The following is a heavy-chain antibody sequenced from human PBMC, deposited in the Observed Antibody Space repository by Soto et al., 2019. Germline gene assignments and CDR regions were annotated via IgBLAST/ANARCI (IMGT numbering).Heavy chain of an antibody. J-gene: IGHJ1*01. CDR1: GDSVSSNSAA. D-gene: IGHD6-13*01. CDR3: AREYSSSNAGLQN. Sequence: SQTLSLTCAISGDSVSSNSAACNWIRQSPSRGLEWLGRTYYRSKWYNDYAVSVKSRITINPDTSKNQFSLQLNSVTPEDTAVYYCAREYSSSNAGLQNWGQGTLVTVSS. V-gene: IGHV6-1*01. CDR2: TYYRSKWYN.